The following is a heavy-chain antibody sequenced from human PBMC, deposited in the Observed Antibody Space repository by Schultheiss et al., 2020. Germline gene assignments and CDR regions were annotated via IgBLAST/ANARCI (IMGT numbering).Heavy chain of an antibody. V-gene: IGHV4-61*01. CDR1: GGSVSSGSYY. Sequence: SETLSLTCTVSGGSVSSGSYYWGWIRQPPGKGLEWIGYIYYSGSTNYNPSLKSRVTISVDTSKNQFSLKLSSVTAADTAVYYCARPRKDTAMVPFDYWGQGTLVTVSS. CDR2: IYYSGST. D-gene: IGHD5-18*01. CDR3: ARPRKDTAMVPFDY. J-gene: IGHJ4*02.